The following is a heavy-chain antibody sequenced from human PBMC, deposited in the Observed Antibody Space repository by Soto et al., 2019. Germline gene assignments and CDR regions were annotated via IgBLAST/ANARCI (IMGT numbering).Heavy chain of an antibody. V-gene: IGHV4-39*07. Sequence: PETLSLTCTVSGGSISSGGYYWIRQSPGKGLEWIGEINHSGSNNYSPSLKSRVTMSLDTSKNQFSLKLTSVTAADTAVYYCARGGSNDWQVAFDIWGQGTMVTVSS. CDR2: INHSGSN. CDR1: GGSISSGG. CDR3: ARGGSNDWQVAFDI. J-gene: IGHJ3*02. D-gene: IGHD3-9*01.